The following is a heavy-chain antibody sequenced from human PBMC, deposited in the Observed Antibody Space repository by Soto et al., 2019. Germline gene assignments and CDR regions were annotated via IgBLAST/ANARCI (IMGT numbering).Heavy chain of an antibody. CDR3: ARLFEDSSGWPDAFDI. Sequence: QLQLQESGPGLVKPSETLSLTCTVSVGSISSSSYYWGWIRQPPGKGLEGIGSIYYSGSTYYNPSLKSRVTISVDTSKNQFSLKLSSVTAADTAVYYCARLFEDSSGWPDAFDIWGQGTMVTVSS. J-gene: IGHJ3*02. CDR1: VGSISSSSYY. D-gene: IGHD6-19*01. CDR2: IYYSGST. V-gene: IGHV4-39*01.